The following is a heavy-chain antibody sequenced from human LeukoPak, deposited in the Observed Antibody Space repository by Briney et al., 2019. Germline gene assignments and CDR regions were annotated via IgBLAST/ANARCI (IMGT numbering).Heavy chain of an antibody. CDR2: ISGSGGST. Sequence: GGSLRLSCAASGFTFSSYNMNWVRQAPGKGLEWVSAISGSGGSTYYADSVKGRFTISRDNSKNTLYLQMNSLRAEDTAVYYCAKDWVTMIVVVLDAFDIWGQGTMVTVSS. D-gene: IGHD3-22*01. J-gene: IGHJ3*02. V-gene: IGHV3-23*01. CDR1: GFTFSSYN. CDR3: AKDWVTMIVVVLDAFDI.